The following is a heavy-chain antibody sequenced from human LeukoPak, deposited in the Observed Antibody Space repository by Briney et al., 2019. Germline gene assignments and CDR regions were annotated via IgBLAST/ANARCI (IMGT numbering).Heavy chain of an antibody. CDR1: GGSISSSSSY. D-gene: IGHD3-9*01. CDR3: ARGQGLRYFDWLLSPTTLRWFDP. Sequence: KPSETLSLTCTVSGGSISSSSSYWGWIRQPPGKGLEWIGEINHSGSTNYNPSLKSRVTISVDTSKNQFSLKLSSVTAADTAVYYCARGQGLRYFDWLLSPTTLRWFDPWGQGTLVTVSS. CDR2: INHSGST. V-gene: IGHV4-39*07. J-gene: IGHJ5*02.